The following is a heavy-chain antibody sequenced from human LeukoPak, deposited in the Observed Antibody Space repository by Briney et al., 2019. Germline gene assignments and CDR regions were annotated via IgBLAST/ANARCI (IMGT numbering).Heavy chain of an antibody. Sequence: PGGSLRLSCAASGFTFSSYAMSWVRQPPGKGLEWVSAISGSGGSEYYADSVKGRFTISIDNSKNTLYLQMNSLRAEDTAVYYCAKDLSQWLEYYFDYWGQGILVTVSS. CDR3: AKDLSQWLEYYFDY. V-gene: IGHV3-23*01. CDR2: ISGSGGSE. D-gene: IGHD6-19*01. J-gene: IGHJ4*02. CDR1: GFTFSSYA.